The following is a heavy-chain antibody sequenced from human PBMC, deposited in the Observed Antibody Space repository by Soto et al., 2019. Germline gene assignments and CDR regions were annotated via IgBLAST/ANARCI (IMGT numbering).Heavy chain of an antibody. CDR2: IYYSGST. Sequence: SETLSLTCTVSGGSISSGGYYWSWIRQHPGKGLEWIGYIYYSGSTYYNPSLKSRVTISVDTSKNQFSLKLSSVTAADTAVYYCARYLVPAVIFDYWGQGTLVTVSS. CDR3: ARYLVPAVIFDY. J-gene: IGHJ4*02. D-gene: IGHD2-2*01. CDR1: GGSISSGGYY. V-gene: IGHV4-31*03.